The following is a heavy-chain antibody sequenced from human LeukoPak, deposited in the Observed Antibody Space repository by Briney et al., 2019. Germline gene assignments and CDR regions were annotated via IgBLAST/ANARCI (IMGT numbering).Heavy chain of an antibody. D-gene: IGHD3-22*01. J-gene: IGHJ5*02. V-gene: IGHV4-34*01. CDR1: GGSFSGYY. Sequence: PSETLSLTCAVYGGSFSGYYWSWIGQPPGKVLEWIGEINHSGSTNYNPSLKSRVTISVDTSKNQFSLKLSSVTAADTAVYYCAGGFTTIVGRWFDPWGQGTLVTVSS. CDR3: AGGFTTIVGRWFDP. CDR2: INHSGST.